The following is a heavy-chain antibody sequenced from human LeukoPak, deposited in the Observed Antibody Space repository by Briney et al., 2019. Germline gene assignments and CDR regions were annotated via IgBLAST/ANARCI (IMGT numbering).Heavy chain of an antibody. Sequence: SETLSLTCTVSGGSISSSSYYWSWIRQPPGKGLEWIGYIYYSGSTYYNPSLKSRVTISVDTSKNQFSLKLSSVTAADTAVYYCARTGTVTTDYWGQGTLVTVSS. CDR2: IYYSGST. J-gene: IGHJ4*02. CDR1: GGSISSSSYY. CDR3: ARTGTVTTDY. D-gene: IGHD4-17*01. V-gene: IGHV4-30-4*01.